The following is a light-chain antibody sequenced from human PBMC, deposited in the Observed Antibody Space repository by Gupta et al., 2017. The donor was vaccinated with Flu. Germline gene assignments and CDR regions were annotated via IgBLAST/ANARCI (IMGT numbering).Light chain of an antibody. CDR2: ADS. Sequence: SYVLTPPPSVSVAPGQTARLPWGGDSIGTKSVHWYQQKPGQAPVLVVYADSDRPSGIPERFSGSNSGNTANRTSSGVEAGDEADYYCQLWDGSGDHPAICGGGTKLTVL. J-gene: IGLJ2*01. CDR3: QLWDGSGDHPAI. V-gene: IGLV3-21*02. CDR1: SIGTKS.